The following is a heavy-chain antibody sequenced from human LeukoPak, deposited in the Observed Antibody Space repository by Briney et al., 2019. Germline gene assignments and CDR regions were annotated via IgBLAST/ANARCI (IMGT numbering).Heavy chain of an antibody. CDR3: AKDAFPRNSIWDYFGY. D-gene: IGHD1-7*01. CDR2: TGGAGDDT. Sequence: GGSLRLSCAASGFTFSNFAMTWVRQAPGKGLEWVSGTGGAGDDTYYADSVKGRFTISRDNSKDKLFLQMNSLRAEDTAVYYCAKDAFPRNSIWDYFGYLGQGTLVTVFS. CDR1: GFTFSNFA. J-gene: IGHJ4*02. V-gene: IGHV3-23*01.